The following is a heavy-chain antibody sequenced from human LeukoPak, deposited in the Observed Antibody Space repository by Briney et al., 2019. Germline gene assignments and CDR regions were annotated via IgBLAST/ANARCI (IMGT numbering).Heavy chain of an antibody. CDR2: IYYSGST. V-gene: IGHV4-59*11. J-gene: IGHJ4*02. D-gene: IGHD2-2*01. CDR1: GGSISSHY. Sequence: SSETLSLTCTVSGGSISSHYWSWIRQPPGKGLEWIGYIYYSGSTNYNPSLKSRVTISVDTSKNQFSLKLSSVTAADTAVYYCARGSMCPYRSTSCYGSSGWYSDWGQGTLVTVSS. CDR3: ARGSMCPYRSTSCYGSSGWYSD.